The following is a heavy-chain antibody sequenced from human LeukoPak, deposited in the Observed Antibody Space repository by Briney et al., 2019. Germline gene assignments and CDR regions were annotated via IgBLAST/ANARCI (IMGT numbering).Heavy chain of an antibody. CDR2: ISSSSSTM. D-gene: IGHD3-22*01. CDR3: VRDHHRRLYDSQARDTFDI. V-gene: IGHV3-48*01. CDR1: GFTFSSYS. J-gene: IGHJ3*02. Sequence: GGSLRLSCAASGFTFSSYSMNWVRQAPGKGLEWVSYISSSSSTMYYAASVKGRFSISRDNAQNSLYLQMNSLRAEDTAVYYCVRDHHRRLYDSQARDTFDIWGQGTMVTVPS.